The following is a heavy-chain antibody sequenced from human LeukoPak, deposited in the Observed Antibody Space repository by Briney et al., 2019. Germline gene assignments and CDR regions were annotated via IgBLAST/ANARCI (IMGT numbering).Heavy chain of an antibody. CDR3: AKQYYDRSEGNY. D-gene: IGHD3-22*01. J-gene: IGHJ4*02. CDR1: GDSISRSSSY. Sequence: SETLSLTCTVSGDSISRSSSYWGWIRQPPGKGLEWIGSIYDSGSTYYNPSLKSRVTISVDTSKNQFSLKLSSVTAADTAVYYCAKQYYDRSEGNYWGQGTLVTVSS. CDR2: IYDSGST. V-gene: IGHV4-39*01.